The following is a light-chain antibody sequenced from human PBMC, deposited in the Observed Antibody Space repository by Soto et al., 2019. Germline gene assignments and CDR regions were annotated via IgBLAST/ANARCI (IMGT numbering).Light chain of an antibody. J-gene: IGKJ1*01. Sequence: DIQMTQSPSTLSASVGDRVTITCRASQSISSWLAWYQQKPGKAPKLLIYKASSLESGVPSRFSGSGSGTEFTLTISSLQPDDFATYYCQQYNSYSRWTFGQGTMLEIK. CDR1: QSISSW. CDR3: QQYNSYSRWT. V-gene: IGKV1-5*03. CDR2: KAS.